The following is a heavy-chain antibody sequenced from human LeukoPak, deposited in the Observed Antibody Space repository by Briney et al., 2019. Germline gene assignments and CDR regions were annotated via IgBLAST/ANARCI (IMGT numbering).Heavy chain of an antibody. CDR1: GGSISSDDYC. J-gene: IGHJ5*02. V-gene: IGHV4-30-4*08. CDR2: IYYSGST. D-gene: IGHD5-24*01. CDR3: ARVKGRWLQRQGWFDP. Sequence: SETLSLTCSVSGGSISSDDYCWNWIRQHPGKGLEWIGYIYYSGSTYYNPSLKSRVTISVVTSKNQFSLKLSSVTAADTAVYYCARVKGRWLQRQGWFDPWGQGTLVTVSS.